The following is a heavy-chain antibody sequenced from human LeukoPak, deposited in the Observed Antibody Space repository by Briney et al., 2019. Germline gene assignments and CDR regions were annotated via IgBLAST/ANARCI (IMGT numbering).Heavy chain of an antibody. CDR2: IIPMFDTP. J-gene: IGHJ5*02. CDR1: GYTFIAYY. D-gene: IGHD2-8*01. CDR3: ARAGIPGYCTNVTCSNWLDP. V-gene: IGHV1-69*06. Sequence: GASVNVSCKASGYTFIAYYIHWVRQAPGQGLEWMGGIIPMFDTPSYAQRLQGRVTITADKSTKTAYMELTSLRSEDTAVYYCARAGIPGYCTNVTCSNWLDPWGQGTLVTVSS.